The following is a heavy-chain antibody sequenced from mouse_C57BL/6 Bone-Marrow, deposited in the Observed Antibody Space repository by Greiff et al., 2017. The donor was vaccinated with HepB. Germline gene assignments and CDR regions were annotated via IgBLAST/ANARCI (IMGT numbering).Heavy chain of an antibody. J-gene: IGHJ4*01. CDR3: ARRLGQAYAMDY. D-gene: IGHD4-1*01. CDR1: GFTFSDYG. CDR2: ISSGSSTI. V-gene: IGHV5-17*01. Sequence: EVHLVESGGGLVKPGGSLKLSCAASGFTFSDYGMHWVRQAPEKGLEWVAYISSGSSTIYYADTVKGRFTISRDNAKNTLFLQMTSLRSEDTAMDYCARRLGQAYAMDYWGQGTSVTVSS.